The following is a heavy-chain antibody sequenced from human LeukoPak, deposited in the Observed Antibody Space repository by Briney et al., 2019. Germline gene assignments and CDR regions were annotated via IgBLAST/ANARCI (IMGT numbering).Heavy chain of an antibody. CDR3: ARVSDFTVVTPGGDY. CDR2: ISGYNGNT. Sequence: ASVKVSCKASGYTFSSYGISWVRQAPGQGLEWMGWISGYNGNTNSAQKLQGRVTMTTDTSTSTAYMELRSLKSDDTAVYYCARVSDFTVVTPGGDYWGQGTLVTVSS. D-gene: IGHD4-23*01. V-gene: IGHV1-18*01. CDR1: GYTFSSYG. J-gene: IGHJ4*02.